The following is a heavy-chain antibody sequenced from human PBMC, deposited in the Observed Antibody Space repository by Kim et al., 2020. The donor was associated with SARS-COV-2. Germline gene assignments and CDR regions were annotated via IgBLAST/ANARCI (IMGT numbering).Heavy chain of an antibody. Sequence: SVKVSCKASGGTFSSYAISWVRQAPGQGLEWMGGIIPIFGTANYAQKFQGRVTINADESTSTAYMELSSLRSEDTAVYYCARHKDFWSGYYIPAGMDVWGQGTTGTVSS. CDR1: GGTFSSYA. V-gene: IGHV1-69*13. J-gene: IGHJ6*02. D-gene: IGHD3-3*01. CDR2: IIPIFGTA. CDR3: ARHKDFWSGYYIPAGMDV.